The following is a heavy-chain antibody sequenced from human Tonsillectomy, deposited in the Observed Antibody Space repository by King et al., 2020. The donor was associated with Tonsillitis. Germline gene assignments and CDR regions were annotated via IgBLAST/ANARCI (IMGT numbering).Heavy chain of an antibody. V-gene: IGHV4-59*01. Sequence: QLQESGPGLVKPSETLSLTCTFSGGSISSYYWSWIRQPPGKGLEWIVYSYYSGNTNYNPSLKSRVTISVDTSKNQFSLKLSSVTAADTAVYYCARGMDVEDVWGQGTTVTVSS. D-gene: IGHD2-2*03. CDR3: ARGMDVEDV. CDR2: SYYSGNT. CDR1: GGSISSYY. J-gene: IGHJ6*02.